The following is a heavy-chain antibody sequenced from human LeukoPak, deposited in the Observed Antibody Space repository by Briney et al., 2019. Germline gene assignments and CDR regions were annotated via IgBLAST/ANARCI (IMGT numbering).Heavy chain of an antibody. CDR3: AKSVTTVTTWYFDL. J-gene: IGHJ2*01. CDR1: GSTFSSYA. D-gene: IGHD4-17*01. V-gene: IGHV3-23*01. CDR2: VSGNGIST. Sequence: GGSLRLSCAASGSTFSSYAMSWVRQAPGKGLEWVSAVSGNGISTYYADSVKGRFTISRDNSKNTLYLQMNSLRAEDTAVYYCAKSVTTVTTWYFDLWGRGTLVTVSS.